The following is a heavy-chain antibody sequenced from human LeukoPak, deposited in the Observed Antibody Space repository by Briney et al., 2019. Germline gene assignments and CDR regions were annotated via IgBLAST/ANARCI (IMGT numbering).Heavy chain of an antibody. V-gene: IGHV3-23*01. CDR1: GFTFGSYA. J-gene: IGHJ4*02. CDR3: AKNREPYYVSSGPRYFDY. Sequence: PGGSLRLSCAASGFTFGSYAMSWVRQAPGKGLEWVSAISGSGGSTHYADSVKGRFTNSRDNSKNTLYLQMNSLRAEDTAVYYCAKNREPYYVSSGPRYFDYWGQGTLVTVSS. CDR2: ISGSGGST. D-gene: IGHD3-22*01.